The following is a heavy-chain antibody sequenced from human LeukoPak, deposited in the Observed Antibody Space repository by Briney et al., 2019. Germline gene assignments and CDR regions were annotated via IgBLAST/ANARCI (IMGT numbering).Heavy chain of an antibody. V-gene: IGHV5-51*01. D-gene: IGHD3-3*01. CDR1: GYSFTSYW. CDR2: IYPGDSDT. CDR3: ARSRGDYDFWSGSYYYYYMDV. Sequence: GESLKISCKGSGYSFTSYWIGWVRQMPGKGLEWMGIIYPGDSDTRYSPSFQGQVTISADKSICTAYLQWSSLKASDTAMYYCARSRGDYDFWSGSYYYYYMDVWGKGTTVTVSS. J-gene: IGHJ6*03.